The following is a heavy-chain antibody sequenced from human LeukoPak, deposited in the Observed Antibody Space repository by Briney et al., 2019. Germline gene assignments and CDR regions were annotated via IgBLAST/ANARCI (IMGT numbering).Heavy chain of an antibody. J-gene: IGHJ4*02. CDR3: ARYTNYYGSGTYHYYFDY. CDR1: GESIRSTNW. Sequence: ASETLSLTCAVSGESIRSTNWWSWVRQPPGKGLEWIGEIYHSGTTNYNPSLESRVTIPLDTSNNQFFLDLNSVTAADTAVYFCARYTNYYGSGTYHYYFDYWGQGTLVTVSS. CDR2: IYHSGTT. D-gene: IGHD3-10*01. V-gene: IGHV4-4*02.